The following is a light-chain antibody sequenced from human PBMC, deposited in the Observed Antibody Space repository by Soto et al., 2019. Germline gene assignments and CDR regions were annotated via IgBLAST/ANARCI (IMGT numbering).Light chain of an antibody. CDR3: QQYNSYPLT. CDR2: KPS. CDR1: QSSSTW. J-gene: IGKJ4*01. V-gene: IGKV1-5*03. Sequence: DIQMTQSPSTLSASVGDRVTITCRASQSSSTWLAWYQQKPGKAPKFLIQKPSTLASGVPSRFSGCGSGTEFTLTISSLQPDDFATYFCQQYNSYPLTFGVGTKVEIK.